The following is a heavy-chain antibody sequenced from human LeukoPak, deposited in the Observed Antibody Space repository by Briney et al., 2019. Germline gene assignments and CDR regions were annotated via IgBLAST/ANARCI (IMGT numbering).Heavy chain of an antibody. CDR3: ARGMAAAGKFDP. D-gene: IGHD6-13*01. CDR1: GGSISSYH. J-gene: IGHJ5*02. V-gene: IGHV4-59*01. CDR2: IYYGGST. Sequence: SETLSLTCTVSGGSISSYHWSWIRQPPGKGLEWIGYIYYGGSTNYNPSLKGRVTISVDTSKNQFSLKLSSVTAADTAVYYCARGMAAAGKFDPWGQGTLVTVSS.